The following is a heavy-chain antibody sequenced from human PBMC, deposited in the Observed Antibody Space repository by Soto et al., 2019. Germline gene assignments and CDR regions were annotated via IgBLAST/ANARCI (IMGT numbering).Heavy chain of an antibody. J-gene: IGHJ4*02. CDR1: GASIRRTY. CDR2: IHYIGFT. V-gene: IGHV4-59*01. Sequence: QVQLQESGPGLVNPSETLSLTCTVSGASIRRTYWTWIRKPPGRRLGWIGYIHYIGFTDYNPSLKSRVTIAVGTSDTHFSLRLTSVTAADTAVYYCARFPGGGDAYNYLDYWGQGTLVTVSS. D-gene: IGHD3-16*01. CDR3: ARFPGGGDAYNYLDY.